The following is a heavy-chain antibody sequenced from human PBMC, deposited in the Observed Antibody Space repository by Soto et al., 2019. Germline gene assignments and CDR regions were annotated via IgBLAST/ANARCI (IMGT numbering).Heavy chain of an antibody. Sequence: EVQLVESGGGLVQPGGSLRLSCAASGFTFSSYEMNWVRQAPGKGLEWVSYISSSGSTIYYADSVKGRFTISGDNAKNSLYLQMNSLRAEDTAVYYCARGRGSYDAFDIWGQGTMVTVSS. CDR2: ISSSGSTI. D-gene: IGHD6-25*01. V-gene: IGHV3-48*03. CDR1: GFTFSSYE. CDR3: ARGRGSYDAFDI. J-gene: IGHJ3*02.